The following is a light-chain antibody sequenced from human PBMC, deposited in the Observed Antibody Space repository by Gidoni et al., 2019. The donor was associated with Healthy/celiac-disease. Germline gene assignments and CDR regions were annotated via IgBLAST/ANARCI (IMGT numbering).Light chain of an antibody. CDR1: QSVSSY. Sequence: IMLPPSPATLSLSPGESATLSCRASQSVSSYLAWYHQKPGQSPRLLIYDASNRATGIPARFSGSGSGTDFTLTISSLEPEDVAVYYCQQRSNWPGVTFGPGTKVDIK. CDR2: DAS. CDR3: QQRSNWPGVT. V-gene: IGKV3-11*01. J-gene: IGKJ3*01.